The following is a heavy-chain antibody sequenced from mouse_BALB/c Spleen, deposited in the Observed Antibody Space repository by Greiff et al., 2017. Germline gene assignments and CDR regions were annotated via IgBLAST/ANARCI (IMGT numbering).Heavy chain of an antibody. V-gene: IGHV5-17*02. J-gene: IGHJ1*01. Sequence: EVKLVESGGGLVQPGGSRKLSCAASGFTFSSFGMHWVRQAPEKGLEWVAYISSGSSTIYYADTVKGRFTISRDNPKNTLFLQMTSLRSEDTAMYYCARGDYGSSYGYFDVWGAGTTVTVSS. CDR1: GFTFSSFG. D-gene: IGHD1-1*01. CDR3: ARGDYGSSYGYFDV. CDR2: ISSGSSTI.